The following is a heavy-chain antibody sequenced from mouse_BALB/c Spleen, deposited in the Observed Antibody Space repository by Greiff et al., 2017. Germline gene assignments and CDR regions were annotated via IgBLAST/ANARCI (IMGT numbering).Heavy chain of an antibody. CDR3: ARDRGIAAQAMDY. Sequence: EVKLVESGGGLVQPGGSLKLSCAASGFTFSSYGMSWVRQTPDKRLELVATINSNGGSTYYPDSVKGRFTISRDNAKNTLYLQMSSLKSEDTAMYYCARDRGIAAQAMDYWGQGTSVTVSS. CDR1: GFTFSSYG. V-gene: IGHV5-6-3*01. D-gene: IGHD3-2*02. CDR2: INSNGGST. J-gene: IGHJ4*01.